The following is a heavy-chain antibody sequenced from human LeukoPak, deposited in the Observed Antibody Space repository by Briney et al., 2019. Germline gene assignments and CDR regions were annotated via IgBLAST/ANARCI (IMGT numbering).Heavy chain of an antibody. J-gene: IGHJ4*02. D-gene: IGHD2-2*01. CDR2: ISSSSSTI. Sequence: PGGSLRLSCAASGFTFSSYSMNWVRQAPGKGLEWVSYISSSSSTIYYADSVKGRFTISRDNAKNSLYLQMNSLRAEDTAVYYCARGSTSYKSGGHFDYWGQGTLVTVSS. V-gene: IGHV3-48*01. CDR3: ARGSTSYKSGGHFDY. CDR1: GFTFSSYS.